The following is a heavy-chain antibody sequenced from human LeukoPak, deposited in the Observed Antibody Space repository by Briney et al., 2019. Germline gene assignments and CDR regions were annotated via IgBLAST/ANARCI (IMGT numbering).Heavy chain of an antibody. J-gene: IGHJ4*02. CDR1: GFTFSSYW. CDR3: ARIIVGATGVDY. CDR2: INIDGSHT. V-gene: IGHV3-74*01. Sequence: PGGSLSLSCAASGFTFSSYWMHWVRQTPGKGLVWVSRINIDGSHTNYADSVKGRFTVSRDNAKNTLYLQMNSLRAEDTAVYYCARIIVGATGVDYWGQGTLVTVSS. D-gene: IGHD1-26*01.